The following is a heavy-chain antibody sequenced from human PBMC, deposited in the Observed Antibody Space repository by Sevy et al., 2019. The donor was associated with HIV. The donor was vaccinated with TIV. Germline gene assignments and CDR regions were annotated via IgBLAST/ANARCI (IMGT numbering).Heavy chain of an antibody. CDR2: ISSSGSTI. V-gene: IGHV3-11*01. J-gene: IGHJ6*02. Sequence: GGSLRLSCAASGFTFSDYYMSWIRQAPGKGLEWVSYISSSGSTIYYADSVKGRFTISRDNAKNSLYLQMNSLRAEDMAVYYCARDYYGSGSYFYYYYGMDVWGQGTTVTVSS. CDR3: ARDYYGSGSYFYYYYGMDV. D-gene: IGHD3-10*01. CDR1: GFTFSDYY.